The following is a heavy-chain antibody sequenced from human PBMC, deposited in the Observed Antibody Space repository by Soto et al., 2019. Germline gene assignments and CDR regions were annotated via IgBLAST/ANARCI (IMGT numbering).Heavy chain of an antibody. CDR3: AVVELLRGYWFDC. J-gene: IGHJ5*01. CDR2: IYYSGST. V-gene: IGHV4-59*01. D-gene: IGHD1-26*01. CDR1: GGSISSYY. Sequence: QVQLQESGPGLVKPSETLSLTCTVSGGSISSYYWSWIRQPPGKGLAWIGYIYYSGSTNYNPSLKSRVTISGDTSKNQFSLKLSSVTAADTAVYYCAVVELLRGYWFDCWGQGTLVTVSS.